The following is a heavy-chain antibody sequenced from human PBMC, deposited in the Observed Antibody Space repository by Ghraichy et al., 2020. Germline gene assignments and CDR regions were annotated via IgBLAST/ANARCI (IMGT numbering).Heavy chain of an antibody. V-gene: IGHV3-33*01. CDR3: ARDSDYCSSTSCPLS. Sequence: GGSLRLSCAASGFTFSSYGMHWVRQAPGKGLEWVAVIWYDGSNKYYADSVKGRFTISRDNSKNTLYLQMNSLRAEDTAVYYCARDSDYCSSTSCPLSWGQGTLVTVSS. CDR1: GFTFSSYG. CDR2: IWYDGSNK. J-gene: IGHJ4*02. D-gene: IGHD2-2*01.